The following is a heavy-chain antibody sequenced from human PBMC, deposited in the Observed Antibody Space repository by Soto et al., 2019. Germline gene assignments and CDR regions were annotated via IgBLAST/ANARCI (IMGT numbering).Heavy chain of an antibody. Sequence: XGSLRLSCSASGFTFSSYAIHWVRQAPGKGLEYVSAISSNGGSTYYADSVKGRFTISRDNSKNTLYLQMSSLRAEYTAVYYCVKDSAAGLYNWFDPLGQGTLVTVSS. D-gene: IGHD3-22*01. CDR3: VKDSAAGLYNWFDP. CDR1: GFTFSSYA. V-gene: IGHV3-64D*06. J-gene: IGHJ5*02. CDR2: ISSNGGST.